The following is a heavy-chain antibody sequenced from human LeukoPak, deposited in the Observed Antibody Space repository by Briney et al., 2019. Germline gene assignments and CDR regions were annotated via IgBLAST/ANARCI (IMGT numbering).Heavy chain of an antibody. CDR2: IYPGDSDT. V-gene: IGHV5-51*01. Sequence: GESLKISCKGSGYSFTKYWIGWVRQMPGKGLEWMGIIYPGDSDTRYSPSFQGQVTVSADKSISTAYLQWSSLKASDTAMYYCARGPYCSTASCLSPYYYYMDVWGKGTTVTVSS. D-gene: IGHD2-2*01. CDR3: ARGPYCSTASCLSPYYYYMDV. CDR1: GYSFTKYW. J-gene: IGHJ6*03.